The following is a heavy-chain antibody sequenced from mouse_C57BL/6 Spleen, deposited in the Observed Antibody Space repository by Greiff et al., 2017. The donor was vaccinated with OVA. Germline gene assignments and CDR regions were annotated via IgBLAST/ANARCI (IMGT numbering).Heavy chain of an antibody. CDR2: IWSGGST. Sequence: VQLQQSGPGLVQPSQSLSITCTVSGFSLTSYGVHWVRQSPGKGLEWLGVIWSGGSTDYNAAFISRLSISKDNSKSQVFFKMNSLQADDTAIYYCARIRNYEGYAMDYWGQGTSVTVSS. J-gene: IGHJ4*01. CDR3: ARIRNYEGYAMDY. D-gene: IGHD1-1*01. CDR1: GFSLTSYG. V-gene: IGHV2-2*01.